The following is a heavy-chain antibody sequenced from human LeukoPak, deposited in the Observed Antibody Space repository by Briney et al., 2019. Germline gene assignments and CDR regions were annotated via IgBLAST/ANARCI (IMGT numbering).Heavy chain of an antibody. CDR2: TFHTGSF. CDR3: ARDLSVKIGFATHRPFDP. Sequence: PSETLSLTCTVSGGSINSRHWLSWVRQPPGKGLEWIGETFHTGSFNYNPSLKSRVTISVDKSKNQFALKLSSMTAADTAVYYCARDLSVKIGFATHRPFDPWGQGILVTVSS. V-gene: IGHV4/OR15-8*01. J-gene: IGHJ5*02. CDR1: GGSINSRHW. D-gene: IGHD3-10*01.